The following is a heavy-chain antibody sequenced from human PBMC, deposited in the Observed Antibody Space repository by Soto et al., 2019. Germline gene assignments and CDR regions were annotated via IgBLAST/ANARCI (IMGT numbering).Heavy chain of an antibody. CDR3: ARGERFSDWFDP. Sequence: QVQLQESGPGLVKPSDTLSLTCTVSGGDISTYYWTWIRQPPGKGLEWIGRIYSSGSTKYNPSLKGRVTMSLDTSKIRFSLRLSSVTAADTAVYYCARGERFSDWFDPLGQGTLVTVSS. V-gene: IGHV4-4*07. CDR2: IYSSGST. D-gene: IGHD3-3*01. J-gene: IGHJ5*02. CDR1: GGDISTYY.